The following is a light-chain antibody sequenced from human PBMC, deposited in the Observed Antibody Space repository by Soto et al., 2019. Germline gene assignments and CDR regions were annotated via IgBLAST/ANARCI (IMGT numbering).Light chain of an antibody. CDR1: QSVSSN. V-gene: IGKV3-15*01. CDR3: QQYKNWPPLT. J-gene: IGKJ4*01. Sequence: EIVMTQSPATLSVSPGERVTLSCRASQSVSSNLAWYQQKPGQAPRLLIYGAFTRATGIRARFSGSGSGTEFTLTISSLQSEDFAVYYCQQYKNWPPLTFGGGTKVEIK. CDR2: GAF.